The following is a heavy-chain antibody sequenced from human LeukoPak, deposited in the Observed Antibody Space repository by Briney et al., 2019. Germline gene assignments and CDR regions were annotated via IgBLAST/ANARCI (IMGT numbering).Heavy chain of an antibody. J-gene: IGHJ3*01. Sequence: PSETQSLTCTVSGVSIRSNYWSWVRQPPGKGLEWVGYIYYTGSTKYNPSLKSRVTISVDTSRSQFSLKLNSVTAADTAVYYCARGTYNTSPPDLWGQGTMVTVSS. CDR2: IYYTGST. CDR3: ARGTYNTSPPDL. CDR1: GVSIRSNY. V-gene: IGHV4-59*01. D-gene: IGHD1-14*01.